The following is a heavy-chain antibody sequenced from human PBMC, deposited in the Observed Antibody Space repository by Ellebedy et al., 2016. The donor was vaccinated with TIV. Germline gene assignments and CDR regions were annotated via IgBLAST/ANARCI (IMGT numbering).Heavy chain of an antibody. Sequence: MPSETLSLTCAVSGGSIGSSNWWSCVRPSPGKGMEWIGEIFHDGNANYSPSLKTRATMSVDKSKNQFSLKLTAVTAADTAVYYCARLTYVPGRGFECWGQGTLVTVSS. J-gene: IGHJ4*02. D-gene: IGHD3-10*02. V-gene: IGHV4-4*02. CDR3: ARLTYVPGRGFEC. CDR1: GGSIGSSNW. CDR2: IFHDGNA.